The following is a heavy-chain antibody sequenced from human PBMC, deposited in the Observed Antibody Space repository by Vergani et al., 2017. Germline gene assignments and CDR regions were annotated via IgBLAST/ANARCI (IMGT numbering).Heavy chain of an antibody. Sequence: QVQLVESGGGVVQPGRSLRLSCAASGFTFSSYAMHWVRPAPGKGLEWVAVISYDGSNKYYADSVKGRFTISRDNSKNTLYLQMNSMRAEDTAVYYCARDSGGFRLWFGESFDYWGQGTLFTVSS. CDR3: ARDSGGFRLWFGESFDY. J-gene: IGHJ4*02. D-gene: IGHD3-10*01. CDR2: ISYDGSNK. V-gene: IGHV3-30-3*01. CDR1: GFTFSSYA.